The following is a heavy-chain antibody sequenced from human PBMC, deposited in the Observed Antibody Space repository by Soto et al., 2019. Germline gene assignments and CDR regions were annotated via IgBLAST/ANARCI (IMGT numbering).Heavy chain of an antibody. V-gene: IGHV4-31*03. CDR1: GGSVSSGGYY. CDR3: ATHTWSGYFGGGGFFQH. J-gene: IGHJ1*01. CDR2: IYYSGST. Sequence: QVQLQESGPGLVKPSQTLSLTCTVSGGSVSSGGYYCSWIRQHPGKGLEWIGYIYYSGSTYYNPSLKSRLTISVDTSQNQFSLKLTSVTAADTATYYCATHTWSGYFGGGGFFQHWGQGTLVTVSS. D-gene: IGHD3-3*01.